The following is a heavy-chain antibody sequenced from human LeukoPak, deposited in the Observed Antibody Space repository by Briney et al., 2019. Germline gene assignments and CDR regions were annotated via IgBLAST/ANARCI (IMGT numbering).Heavy chain of an antibody. CDR3: ARRITMVRGVIITSYYFDY. Sequence: GGSLRLSCAASGFTFSSYWMSWVRQAPGKGLEWVANIKQDGSEKYYVDSVKGRSTISRDNAKNSPYLQMNSLRAEDTAVYYCARRITMVRGVIITSYYFDYWGQGTLVTVSS. CDR1: GFTFSSYW. V-gene: IGHV3-7*01. J-gene: IGHJ4*02. D-gene: IGHD3-10*01. CDR2: IKQDGSEK.